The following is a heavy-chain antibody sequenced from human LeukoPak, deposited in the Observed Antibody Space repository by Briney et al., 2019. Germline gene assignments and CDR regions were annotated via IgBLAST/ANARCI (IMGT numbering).Heavy chain of an antibody. CDR3: ARRFDL. Sequence: GGSLRLSCEASGFTLSTFDMNWVRQTPGKGLEWVSSISSRGNIMYYADSVRGRFTISRDGAKNSLYLQMNSLRAEDSAVYYCARRFDLWARGTLVTVSS. J-gene: IGHJ2*01. CDR2: ISSRGNIM. CDR1: GFTLSTFD. V-gene: IGHV3-48*03.